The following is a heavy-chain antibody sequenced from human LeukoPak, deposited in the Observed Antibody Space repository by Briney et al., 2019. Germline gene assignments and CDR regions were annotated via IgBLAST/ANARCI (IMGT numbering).Heavy chain of an antibody. CDR1: GYTFTSYG. V-gene: IGHV1-18*01. Sequence: ASVTVSCKASGYTFTSYGISWVRQAPGQGLEWMGWISAYNGNTNYAQKLQGRVTMTTDTSTSTAYMELRSLRSDDTAVYYCARGTKYIAVAGRGPFDYWGQGTLVTVSS. CDR2: ISAYNGNT. CDR3: ARGTKYIAVAGRGPFDY. J-gene: IGHJ4*02. D-gene: IGHD6-19*01.